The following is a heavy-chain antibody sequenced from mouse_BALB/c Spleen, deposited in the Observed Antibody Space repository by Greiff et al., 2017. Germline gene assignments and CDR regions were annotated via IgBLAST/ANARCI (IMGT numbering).Heavy chain of an antibody. CDR1: GYSFTGYY. J-gene: IGHJ2*01. CDR2: INPYNGAT. D-gene: IGHD1-1*01. V-gene: IGHV1-31*01. Sequence: VQLQQSGPELVKPGASVKISCKASGYSFTGYYMHWVKQSHVKSLEWIGRINPYNGATSYNQNFKDKASLTVDKSSSTAYMELHSLTSEDSAVYYCARRITTVVAEYYFDYWGQGTTLTVSS. CDR3: ARRITTVVAEYYFDY.